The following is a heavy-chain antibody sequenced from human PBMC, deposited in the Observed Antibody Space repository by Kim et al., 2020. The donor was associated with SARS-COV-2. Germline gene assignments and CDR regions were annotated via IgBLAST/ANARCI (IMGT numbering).Heavy chain of an antibody. D-gene: IGHD6-13*01. V-gene: IGHV3-33*01. Sequence: YVDSVKARFTISRENSKNTLYLEMNSLRAEDTAVYYCATGGTSGSWAHLYWGQRTLVTVSS. CDR3: ATGGTSGSWAHLY. J-gene: IGHJ4*02.